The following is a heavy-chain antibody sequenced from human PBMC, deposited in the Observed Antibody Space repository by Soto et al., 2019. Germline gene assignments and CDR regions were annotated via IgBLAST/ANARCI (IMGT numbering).Heavy chain of an antibody. Sequence: TLSLTCTVSVGSVSSGGYYWSWILQHPGKGLEWIGYIYYSGSTYYNPSLKSRVTISVDTSKNQFSLKLSSVTAADTAVYYCATSYCSGGSCYTLYFDYWGQGTLVTVSS. CDR1: VGSVSSGGYY. J-gene: IGHJ4*02. CDR2: IYYSGST. D-gene: IGHD2-15*01. CDR3: ATSYCSGGSCYTLYFDY. V-gene: IGHV4-31*03.